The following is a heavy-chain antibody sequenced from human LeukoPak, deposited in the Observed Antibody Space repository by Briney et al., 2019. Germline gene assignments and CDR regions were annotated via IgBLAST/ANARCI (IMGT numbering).Heavy chain of an antibody. D-gene: IGHD2-15*01. CDR3: ARVPYCSGASCNYYYYYGMDV. J-gene: IGHJ6*02. V-gene: IGHV1-2*02. CDR2: INPNSGGT. CDR1: GYTFTDYY. Sequence: ASVKVSCKASGYTFTDYYMHWVRQAPGQGLEWMGWINPNSGGTNYAQKFQGRVTMTTDTSISTAYMEVSRLRSDDTAVYYCARVPYCSGASCNYYYYYGMDVWGQGTTVTVSS.